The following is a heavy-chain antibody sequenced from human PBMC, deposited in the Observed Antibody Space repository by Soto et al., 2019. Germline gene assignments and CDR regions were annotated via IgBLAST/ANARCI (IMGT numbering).Heavy chain of an antibody. V-gene: IGHV1-58*01. CDR2: IVVGSGNT. CDR3: ASPYQYDSRAYLGAFDI. D-gene: IGHD3-22*01. CDR1: GFTFTSSA. Sequence: SVKVSCKASGFTFTSSAVQWVRQARGQRLEWIGWIVVGSGNTNYAQKFQERVTITRDMSTSTAYMELSSLRSEDTAVYYCASPYQYDSRAYLGAFDIWGQGTMVTVSS. J-gene: IGHJ3*02.